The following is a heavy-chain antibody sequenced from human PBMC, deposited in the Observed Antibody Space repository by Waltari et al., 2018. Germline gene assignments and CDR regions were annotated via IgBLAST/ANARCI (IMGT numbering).Heavy chain of an antibody. CDR3: ARALRYSGSYLNWFDP. J-gene: IGHJ5*02. V-gene: IGHV3-33*01. CDR1: GFTFSSYG. CDR2: IWYDGGNK. Sequence: QVQLVESGGGVVQPGRSLRLSCAASGFTFSSYGMHWVRQAPGKGLEWVAVIWYDGGNKYYADSVKGRFTISRDNSKNTLYLQMNSLRAEDTAVYYCARALRYSGSYLNWFDPWGQGTLVTVSS. D-gene: IGHD1-26*01.